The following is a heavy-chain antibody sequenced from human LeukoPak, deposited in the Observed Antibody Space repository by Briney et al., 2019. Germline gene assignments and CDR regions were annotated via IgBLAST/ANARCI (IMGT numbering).Heavy chain of an antibody. Sequence: GGSLRLSCAASGFTFSSYGMHWVRQAPGKGLEWVAVISYDGSNKYYADSVKGRFTISRDNSKNTLYLQMNSLRAEDTAVYYCAKDHIVGATTYAFDIWGQGTMVTVSS. D-gene: IGHD1-26*01. CDR1: GFTFSSYG. CDR3: AKDHIVGATTYAFDI. V-gene: IGHV3-30*18. CDR2: ISYDGSNK. J-gene: IGHJ3*02.